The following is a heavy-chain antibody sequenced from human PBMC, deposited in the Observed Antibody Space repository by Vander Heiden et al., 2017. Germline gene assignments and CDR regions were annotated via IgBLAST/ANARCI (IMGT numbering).Heavy chain of an antibody. J-gene: IGHJ5*02. D-gene: IGHD1-26*01. CDR2: ISGDGAFI. CDR3: TGGPTTGSYRWWFDP. CDR1: GFIFSSHS. V-gene: IGHV3-21*01. Sequence: EVQLVESGVGLVTPGASLRLYCVAAGFIFSSHSMNWVRQAPGKGLEWVSSISGDGAFIKYADSVKGRFITSRDNAENTFYLQMNSLTAEDTAVYYCTGGPTTGSYRWWFDPWGQEILVTVSS.